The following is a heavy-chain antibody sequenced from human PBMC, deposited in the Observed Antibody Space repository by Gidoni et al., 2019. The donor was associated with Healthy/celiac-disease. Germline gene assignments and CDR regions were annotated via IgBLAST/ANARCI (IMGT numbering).Heavy chain of an antibody. V-gene: IGHV1-18*01. J-gene: IGHJ4*02. CDR3: ARVPWLLAGPPKRQKEPEYYFDY. Sequence: QVQLVQSGAEVKKPGAAVKVSCKASGYTFTSYGISWVRQAPGQGLEWMGGISAYNGNTNYAQKLQGRVTMTTDTSTSTAYMELRRLRSYDTALYYCARVPWLLAGPPKRQKEPEYYFDYWGQGTLVTVSS. CDR2: ISAYNGNT. CDR1: GYTFTSYG. D-gene: IGHD1-1*01.